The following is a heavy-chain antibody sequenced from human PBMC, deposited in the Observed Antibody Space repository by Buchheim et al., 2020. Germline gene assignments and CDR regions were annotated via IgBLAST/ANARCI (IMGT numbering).Heavy chain of an antibody. CDR2: ISYDGNNK. D-gene: IGHD2-21*01. CDR1: GFTFSSYA. V-gene: IGHV3-30-3*01. Sequence: QVQLVESGGGVVQPGRSLRLSCAASGFTFSSYAMHWVRQAPGKGLEWVAIISYDGNNKYYAESVKGRFTISRDNSKNTLYLLMNSLTTYDTAVYYCARDAGLTGDGYSVNWGQGTL. CDR3: ARDAGLTGDGYSVN. J-gene: IGHJ4*02.